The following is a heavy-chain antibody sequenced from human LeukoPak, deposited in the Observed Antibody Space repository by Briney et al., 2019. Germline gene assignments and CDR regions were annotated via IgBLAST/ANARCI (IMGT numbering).Heavy chain of an antibody. Sequence: ASVKVSCKASGGTFSSYAISWVRQAPGQGLEWMGWINPNSGGTNYAQKFQGWVTMTRDTSISTAYIELRSDDTAVYYCARGGLSGSGWYVVSLDYWGQGSLVTVSS. J-gene: IGHJ4*02. CDR2: INPNSGGT. V-gene: IGHV1-2*04. D-gene: IGHD6-19*01. CDR1: GGTFSSYA. CDR3: ARGGLSGSGWYVVSLDY.